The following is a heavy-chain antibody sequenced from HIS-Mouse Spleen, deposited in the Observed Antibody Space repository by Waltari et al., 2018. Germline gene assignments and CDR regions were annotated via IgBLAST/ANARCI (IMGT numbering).Heavy chain of an antibody. D-gene: IGHD6-13*01. J-gene: IGHJ2*01. V-gene: IGHV4-39*07. CDR2: IYYRGST. Sequence: QLQLQESGPGLVKPSETLSLICTVSGGSISSSSYYWGWIRQPPGKGLEWIGGIYYRGSTSYNPSLKSRGTISVDTSKNQFSLKLSSVTAADTAVYYCAREIPYSSSWYDWYFDLWGRGTLVTVSS. CDR1: GGSISSSSYY. CDR3: AREIPYSSSWYDWYFDL.